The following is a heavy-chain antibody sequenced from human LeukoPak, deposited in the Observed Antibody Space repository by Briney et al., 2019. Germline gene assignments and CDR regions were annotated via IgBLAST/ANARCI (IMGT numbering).Heavy chain of an antibody. J-gene: IGHJ3*01. CDR3: ARLGSSSWLDAFDL. CDR2: IYYSGST. D-gene: IGHD6-13*01. CDR1: GGSLSSSSYY. V-gene: IGHV4-39*01. Sequence: SETLSLTCTVSGGSLSSSSYYWGWIRQPPGKGLEWIGRIYYSGSTYYNPSLKSRVTISVDTSKNQFSLKLSSVTAADTAVYYCARLGSSSWLDAFDLWGQGTMVTVSS.